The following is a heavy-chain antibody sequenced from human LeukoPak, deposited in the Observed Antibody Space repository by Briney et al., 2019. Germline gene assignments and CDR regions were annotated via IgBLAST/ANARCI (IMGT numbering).Heavy chain of an antibody. V-gene: IGHV3-48*03. CDR2: ISSSGRTI. Sequence: GGSLRLSCAASGFTFNTYAMNWVRQAPGTGLEWVSSISSSGRTIYYADSVKGRFTISRDDPKNSLYLQMNSLRAEDTAVYFCARGYCGGGSCYQFDSWGQGTLVTVSS. CDR3: ARGYCGGGSCYQFDS. CDR1: GFTFNTYA. D-gene: IGHD2-15*01. J-gene: IGHJ4*02.